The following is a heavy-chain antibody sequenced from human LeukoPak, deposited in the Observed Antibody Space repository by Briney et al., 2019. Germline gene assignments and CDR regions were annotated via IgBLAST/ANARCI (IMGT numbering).Heavy chain of an antibody. Sequence: SETLSLTCTVSGGSISSYYWSWIRQPPGKGLEWIGYIHYSGSTNCNPSLKSRVTISLDTSKNQFSLKLTSVTAADTAVYYCSRDGTGFNIPGAYWGQGTLVTVSS. CDR2: IHYSGST. J-gene: IGHJ4*02. D-gene: IGHD1-14*01. CDR1: GGSISSYY. V-gene: IGHV4-59*01. CDR3: SRDGTGFNIPGAY.